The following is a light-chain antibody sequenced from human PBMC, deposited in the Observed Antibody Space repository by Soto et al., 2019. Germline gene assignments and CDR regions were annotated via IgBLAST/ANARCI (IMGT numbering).Light chain of an antibody. V-gene: IGKV1-8*01. CDR2: AAS. CDR3: QQYYSYLWT. Sequence: AIRMTQSPSSLSASTGDRVTITCRASQGISSYLASYQQKPGKAPKLLIYAASTLQSGVPSRFSGSGSGTDFTLTISCLQSEDFATYYCQQYYSYLWTFGQGTKVEIK. CDR1: QGISSY. J-gene: IGKJ1*01.